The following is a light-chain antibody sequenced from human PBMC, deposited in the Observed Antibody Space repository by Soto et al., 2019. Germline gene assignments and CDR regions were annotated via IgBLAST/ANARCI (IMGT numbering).Light chain of an antibody. CDR1: QNIRTY. CDR2: SAS. CDR3: QQRARWPST. Sequence: DIQMTQSPYSLSASLGDSVTITCRASQNIRTYLNWYQQKPGRAPKLLIHSASALPSGVPSRFSGSVSGTEVTLTISSLEAEDFAVYYCQQRARWPSTFGPGTKVEIK. V-gene: IGKV1-39*01. J-gene: IGKJ2*02.